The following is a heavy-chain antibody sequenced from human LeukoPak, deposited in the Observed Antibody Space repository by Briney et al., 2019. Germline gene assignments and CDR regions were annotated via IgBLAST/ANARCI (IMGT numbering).Heavy chain of an antibody. CDR1: GDSIRSYY. CDR2: INHSGST. D-gene: IGHD6-13*01. Sequence: SETLSLTCSVSGDSIRSYYWSWIRQPPRKGLEWIGEINHSGSTNYNPSLKSRVTISVDTSKNQFSLTLNSVTAADTAVYYCARVTGYMVEDYFDSWGQGTLVTVSS. CDR3: ARVTGYMVEDYFDS. V-gene: IGHV4-34*01. J-gene: IGHJ4*02.